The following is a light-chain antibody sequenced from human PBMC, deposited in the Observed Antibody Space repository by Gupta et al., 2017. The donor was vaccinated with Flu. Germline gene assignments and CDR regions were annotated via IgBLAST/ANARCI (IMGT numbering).Light chain of an antibody. CDR1: QSIGSS. Sequence: EIVLTQSPDFQSVTPKEKVTITCRASQSIGSSLHWYQQKPDQSPKLLIKYASQSCSGVPSRFSGSGSGTYFTLTINRLEAEDAATYYCQQCRRLPYTCGPGTKLKIK. V-gene: IGKV6-21*01. CDR2: YAS. CDR3: QQCRRLPYT. J-gene: IGKJ2*01.